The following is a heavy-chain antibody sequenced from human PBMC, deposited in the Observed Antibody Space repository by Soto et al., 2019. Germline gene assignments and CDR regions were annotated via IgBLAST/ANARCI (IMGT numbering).Heavy chain of an antibody. CDR2: FRTGGDDGTT. V-gene: IGHV3-23*01. CDR1: GFTFSSYS. Sequence: GGSLRLSCAASGFTFSSYSMSWVRQAPGKGLEWVSGFRTGGDDGTTYYADSVKGRFTISRDNSENTLFLQMNSLRAEDTAIYYCAKKVNSGPGSQYFDYWGQGTLVTVSS. D-gene: IGHD3-10*01. J-gene: IGHJ4*02. CDR3: AKKVNSGPGSQYFDY.